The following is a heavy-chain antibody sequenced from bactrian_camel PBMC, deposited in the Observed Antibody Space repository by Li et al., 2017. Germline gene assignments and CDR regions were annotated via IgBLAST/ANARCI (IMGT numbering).Heavy chain of an antibody. J-gene: IGHJ4*01. Sequence: VQLVESGGGSVQAGGSLTLSCAASGFTFPSSVMHWVRQAPGKTLEWVSNINGGGSVTYYVDSVKGRFTISRDNAKNTLYLQMNNLKPEDTAMYYCAADKTPREVRGGRCWGNYRGQGTQVTVS. V-gene: IGHV3S40*01. CDR2: INGGGSVT. CDR1: GFTFPSSV. CDR3: AADKTPREVRGGRCWGNY. D-gene: IGHD5*01.